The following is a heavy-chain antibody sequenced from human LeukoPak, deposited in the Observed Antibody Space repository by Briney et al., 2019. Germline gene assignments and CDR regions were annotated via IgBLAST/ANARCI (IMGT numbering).Heavy chain of an antibody. V-gene: IGHV3-23*01. J-gene: IGHJ4*02. CDR2: ISSSGGTT. CDR1: GLTFSTRP. CDR3: ATAGLTVGNYELFDS. Sequence: GGSLRLSCEASGLTFSTRPMCWVRQAPGKGLEWVSGISSSGGTTYYAESVKGRFTISRDNSKNTLYLQMNSLRVEDTAVYYCATAGLTVGNYELFDSWGQGTLVTVSS. D-gene: IGHD3-3*01.